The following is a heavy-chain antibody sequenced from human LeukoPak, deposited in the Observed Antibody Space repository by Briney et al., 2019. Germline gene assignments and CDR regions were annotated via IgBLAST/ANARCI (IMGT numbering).Heavy chain of an antibody. CDR1: GFTFSSYS. J-gene: IGHJ4*02. CDR3: ARVLGVYYDSSGSLDY. V-gene: IGHV3-21*01. D-gene: IGHD3-22*01. Sequence: GGSLRLSCAASGFTFSSYSMNWVRQAPGKGLEWVSSISSSSSYIYYADSVKGRFTISRDNAKNSLYLQMNSLRAEDTAVYYCARVLGVYYDSSGSLDYWGQGTLVTVSS. CDR2: ISSSSSYI.